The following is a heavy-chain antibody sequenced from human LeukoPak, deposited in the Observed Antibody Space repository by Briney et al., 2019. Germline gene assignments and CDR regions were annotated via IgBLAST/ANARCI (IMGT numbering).Heavy chain of an antibody. J-gene: IGHJ5*02. D-gene: IGHD6-13*01. CDR1: GFTVSSNY. V-gene: IGHV3-53*01. CDR2: IYSGGST. CDR3: AKDRPYISSWYGCSTP. Sequence: PGGSLRLSCAASGFTVSSNYMNWVRQAPGKGLEWVSVIYSGGSTYYADSVKGRFTISRDSSRSTLYLQMHSLRAEDTAVYYCAKDRPYISSWYGCSTPWGQGTLVTVSS.